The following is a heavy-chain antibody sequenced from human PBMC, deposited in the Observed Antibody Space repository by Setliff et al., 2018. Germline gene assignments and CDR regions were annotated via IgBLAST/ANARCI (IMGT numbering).Heavy chain of an antibody. CDR2: IYTSGST. V-gene: IGHV4-4*07. Sequence: SETLSLTCTVSGGSISNYYWSWIRQPAGKGLEWIGRIYTSGSTNYNPSLKSRVTMSVDTSKNQFSLKLSSVTAADTAVYYCARTGISALSGAFDMWGQGTMVSVSS. J-gene: IGHJ3*02. CDR1: GGSISNYY. D-gene: IGHD1-26*01. CDR3: ARTGISALSGAFDM.